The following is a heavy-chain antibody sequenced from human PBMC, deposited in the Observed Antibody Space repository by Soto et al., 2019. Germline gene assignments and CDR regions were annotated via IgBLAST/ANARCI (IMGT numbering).Heavy chain of an antibody. Sequence: QVLLVQSGAEVKKPGSSVKVSCKASGGTFNSYAFSWVRQAPGQGLEWMGGIIPIFGTPNYAQKVQGRVTITADESTSTAYMELSGLRSEDTAVYYCASRSENGYNYDFDYWGQGTLVTVSS. J-gene: IGHJ4*02. D-gene: IGHD5-12*01. V-gene: IGHV1-69*12. CDR2: IIPIFGTP. CDR3: ASRSENGYNYDFDY. CDR1: GGTFNSYA.